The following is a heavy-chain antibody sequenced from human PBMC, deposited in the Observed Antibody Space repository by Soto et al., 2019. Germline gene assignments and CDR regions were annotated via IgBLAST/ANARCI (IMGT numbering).Heavy chain of an antibody. J-gene: IGHJ4*02. Sequence: EVQLVESGGDLVQPGGSLRLSCAASGFTFSSYWMHWVRQAPGKGLVWVSRINSDGSSTSYADSVKGRFTMSRDNAKNTLHLRMNSLRAEETAEYYCERGGVGRYCSSTSCYTWVFDYWGQGALVTVSS. V-gene: IGHV3-74*01. CDR2: INSDGSST. CDR1: GFTFSSYW. D-gene: IGHD2-2*02. CDR3: ERGGVGRYCSSTSCYTWVFDY.